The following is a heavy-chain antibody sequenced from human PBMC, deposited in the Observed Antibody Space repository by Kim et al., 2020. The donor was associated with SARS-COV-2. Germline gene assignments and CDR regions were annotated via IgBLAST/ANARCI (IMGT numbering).Heavy chain of an antibody. CDR2: ISYDGSNK. D-gene: IGHD2-2*01. CDR1: GFTFRSYA. CDR3: ASESVYCSSTSCPSGYFDY. J-gene: IGHJ4*02. Sequence: GGSLRLSCAASGFTFRSYAMHWVRQAPGKGLEWLAVISYDGSNKYYADSVKGRFTISRDNSQNTLYLQMNSLRAGDTAVYYCASESVYCSSTSCPSGYFDYWGQGARVTVSS. V-gene: IGHV3-30-3*01.